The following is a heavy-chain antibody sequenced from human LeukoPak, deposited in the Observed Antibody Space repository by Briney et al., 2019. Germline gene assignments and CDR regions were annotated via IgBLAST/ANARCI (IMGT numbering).Heavy chain of an antibody. Sequence: SETLSLTCTVSGGSISSHYWGWIRQPPGKGLEWIGSIYYSGSTYYNPSLKSRVTISVDTSKNQFSLKLGSVTAADTAVYYCARDSSGYYDFWSGYPTYYFDYWGQGTLVTVSS. D-gene: IGHD3-3*01. CDR3: ARDSSGYYDFWSGYPTYYFDY. CDR2: IYYSGST. CDR1: GGSISSHY. J-gene: IGHJ4*02. V-gene: IGHV4-39*07.